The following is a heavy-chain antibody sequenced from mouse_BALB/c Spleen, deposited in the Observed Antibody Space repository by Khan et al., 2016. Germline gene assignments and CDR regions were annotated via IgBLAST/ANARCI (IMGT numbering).Heavy chain of an antibody. CDR2: ISYDGSN. Sequence: EVQLQESGPGLVKPSQSLSLTCSVTGYSITSGYYWNWIRQFPGNKLEWMGYISYDGSNNYNPSLKNRISITRDTSKNKLFLKLNTVTTEDTATYYCARDGYRYDGGYYYAMDYWGPGTSVTVSS. D-gene: IGHD2-14*01. CDR1: GYSITSGYY. J-gene: IGHJ4*01. V-gene: IGHV3-6*02. CDR3: ARDGYRYDGGYYYAMDY.